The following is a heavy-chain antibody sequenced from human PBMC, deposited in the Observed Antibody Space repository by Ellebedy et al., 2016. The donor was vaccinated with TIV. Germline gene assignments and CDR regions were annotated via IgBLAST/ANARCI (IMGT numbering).Heavy chain of an antibody. Sequence: GESLKISCVASGFTFDSYAMHWVRQAPGKAPAWVSSISSDSSDLSYADSGKGRFTISRDNAKNLLYLQMNTLGVEDTAVYYCAAGSREYWFDPWGQGTLVTVSS. CDR3: AAGSREYWFDP. V-gene: IGHV3-21*01. J-gene: IGHJ5*02. CDR1: GFTFDSYA. D-gene: IGHD3-10*01. CDR2: ISSDSSDL.